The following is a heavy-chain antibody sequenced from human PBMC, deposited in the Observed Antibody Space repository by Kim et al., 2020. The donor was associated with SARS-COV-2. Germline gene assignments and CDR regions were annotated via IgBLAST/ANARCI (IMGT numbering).Heavy chain of an antibody. CDR3: AKLGSYYYYYYGMDV. J-gene: IGHJ6*02. Sequence: EPGKGRFTVSRDNAKNSLYLQMNSLRAEDTALYYCAKLGSYYYYYYGMDVWGQGTTVTVSS. V-gene: IGHV3-9*01. D-gene: IGHD1-26*01.